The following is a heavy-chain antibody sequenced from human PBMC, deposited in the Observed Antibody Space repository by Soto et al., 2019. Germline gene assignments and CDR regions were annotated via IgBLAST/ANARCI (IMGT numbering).Heavy chain of an antibody. CDR2: IYYSGST. J-gene: IGHJ5*02. CDR1: GGSISSYY. V-gene: IGHV4-59*01. D-gene: IGHD2-2*01. CDR3: ARVGYRYCSSTSCPAWFDP. Sequence: SETLSLTCTVSGGSISSYYWSWIRQPPGKGLEWIGYIYYSGSTNYNPSLKGRVPISVDPSKNQFSLKLSSVTAADTAVYYCARVGYRYCSSTSCPAWFDPWGQGTLVTVSS.